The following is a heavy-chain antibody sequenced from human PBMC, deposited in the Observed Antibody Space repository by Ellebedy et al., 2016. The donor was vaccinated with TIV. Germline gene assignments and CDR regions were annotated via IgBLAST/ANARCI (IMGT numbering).Heavy chain of an antibody. CDR3: VRGGRGGSGDYFDY. J-gene: IGHJ4*02. CDR1: GFTFSSYS. V-gene: IGHV3-48*01. Sequence: GESLKISCAASGFTFSSYSVNWVRQAPGKGLEWVSYISGSSSSIYYADSVKGRFTISRDNAKNSLYLQMNSLRAEDTSVYYCVRGGRGGSGDYFDYWGLGTLVTVSS. CDR2: ISGSSSSI. D-gene: IGHD3-10*01.